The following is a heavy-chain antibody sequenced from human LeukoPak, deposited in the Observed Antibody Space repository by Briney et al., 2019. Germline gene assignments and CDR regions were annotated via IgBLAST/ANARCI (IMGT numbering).Heavy chain of an antibody. CDR1: GFTFSSYS. CDR3: ARDVLSTGATR. D-gene: IGHD1-26*01. Sequence: GGSLRLSCAASGFTFSSYSMNWVRQAPGKGLEWVSSISSSSSYIYYADSVKGRFTISRDNAKNSLYLQMNSLRAEDTAVYYCARDVLSTGATRWGQRTLVTVPS. J-gene: IGHJ4*02. V-gene: IGHV3-21*01. CDR2: ISSSSSYI.